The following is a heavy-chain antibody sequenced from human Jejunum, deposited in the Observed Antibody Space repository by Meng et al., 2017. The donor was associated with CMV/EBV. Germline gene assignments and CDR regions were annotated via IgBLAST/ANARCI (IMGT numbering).Heavy chain of an antibody. CDR1: SSYA. CDR3: ATTPRYLYDSRGYFPYYFNY. V-gene: IGHV3-23*01. Sequence: SSYAMSWVRQAPGKGLEWVSVISGSGDDTHYADNVRGRFIISRDNSKNTLYLQVGSLRAEDTAVYYCATTPRYLYDSRGYFPYYFNYWGREPWSPSPQ. D-gene: IGHD3-22*01. CDR2: ISGSGDDT. J-gene: IGHJ4*02.